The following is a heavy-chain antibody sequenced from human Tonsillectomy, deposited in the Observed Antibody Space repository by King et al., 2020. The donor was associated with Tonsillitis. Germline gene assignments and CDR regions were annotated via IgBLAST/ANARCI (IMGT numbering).Heavy chain of an antibody. CDR2: IYDDGGT. Sequence: QLQKSGPGLVKTSETLSLTCTVSGGSISSSYWSWIRQSPGKGLEWIGYIYDDGGTNYNPSLKSRLVISLDTSKNQFSLKLSSVAAADTAVYYCARGSRGGWSPFDYWGPGALVAVSS. V-gene: IGHV4-59*01. CDR1: GGSISSSY. CDR3: ARGSRGGWSPFDY. J-gene: IGHJ4*02. D-gene: IGHD6-19*01.